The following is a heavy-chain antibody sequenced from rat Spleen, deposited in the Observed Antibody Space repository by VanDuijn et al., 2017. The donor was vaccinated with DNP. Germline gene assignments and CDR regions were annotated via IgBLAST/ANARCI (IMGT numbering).Heavy chain of an antibody. CDR3: AVQLGVFDY. J-gene: IGHJ2*01. V-gene: IGHV5S10*01. CDR1: GLTFSDYA. Sequence: EVQLVESGGGLVQPGNSLKLSCAASGLTFSDYAMAWVRQSPKKGLEWVATIIYDGNRTYYRDSVKGRFTISRDTAKSSLYLHMDSLRSEDTATYYCAVQLGVFDYWGQGVMVTVSS. D-gene: IGHD5-1*01. CDR2: IIYDGNRT.